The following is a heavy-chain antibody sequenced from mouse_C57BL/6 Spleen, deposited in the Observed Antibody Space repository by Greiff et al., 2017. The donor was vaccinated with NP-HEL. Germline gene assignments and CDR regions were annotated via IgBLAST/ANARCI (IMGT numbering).Heavy chain of an antibody. CDR2: IWWDDDT. CDR3: ARISYGSSYRYFDY. Sequence: QVTLKESGPGILQPSQTLSLTCSFSGFSLSTFGMGVGWIRQPSGKGLEWLAHIWWDDDTYYNPALKSRLTISKDTSKNLVFLKIANVDTAVTATYYCARISYGSSYRYFDYWGQGTTLTVSS. J-gene: IGHJ2*01. D-gene: IGHD1-1*01. V-gene: IGHV8-8*01. CDR1: GFSLSTFGMG.